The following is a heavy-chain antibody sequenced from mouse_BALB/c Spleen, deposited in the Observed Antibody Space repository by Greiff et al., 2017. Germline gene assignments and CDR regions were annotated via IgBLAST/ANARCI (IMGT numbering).Heavy chain of an antibody. CDR1: GFSLTSYG. V-gene: IGHV2-9*02. J-gene: IGHJ3*01. CDR2: IWAGGST. Sequence: VQLQESGPGLVAPSQCLSITCTVSGFSLTSYGVHWVRQPPGKGLEWLGVIWAGGSTNYNSALMSRLSISKDNSKSQVFLQMNSLQTDDTAMYYCARNLWLRRGWFAYWGQGTLVTVSA. D-gene: IGHD2-2*01. CDR3: ARNLWLRRGWFAY.